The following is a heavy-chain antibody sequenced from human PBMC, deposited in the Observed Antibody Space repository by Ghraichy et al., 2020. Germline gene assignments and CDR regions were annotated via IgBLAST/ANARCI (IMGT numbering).Heavy chain of an antibody. D-gene: IGHD3-10*01. Sequence: GGSLRLSCAASGFTFSSYAMSWVRQAPGKGLEWVSAISGSGGSTYYADSVKGRFTISRDNSKNTLYLQMNSLRAEDTAVYYCAKRLSHYYGSGSYYNDDAFDIWGQGTMVTVSS. CDR3: AKRLSHYYGSGSYYNDDAFDI. V-gene: IGHV3-23*01. CDR2: ISGSGGST. J-gene: IGHJ3*02. CDR1: GFTFSSYA.